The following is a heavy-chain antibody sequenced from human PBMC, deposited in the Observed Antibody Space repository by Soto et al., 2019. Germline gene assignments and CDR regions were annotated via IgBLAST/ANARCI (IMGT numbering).Heavy chain of an antibody. D-gene: IGHD6-13*01. J-gene: IGHJ6*02. V-gene: IGHV1-8*02. CDR2: MNPINGAT. CDR3: GRGPSPRAPAGGTPYYYAMDV. CDR1: GYDFTSYD. Sequence: SSVKVSCKASGYDFTSYDINWVRQASGQGLEWMGWMNPINGATGTARRFQGRVSLSRNTATGTAYLELTSLCSDDTAVYYCGRGPSPRAPAGGTPYYYAMDVWGQGTTVTVSS.